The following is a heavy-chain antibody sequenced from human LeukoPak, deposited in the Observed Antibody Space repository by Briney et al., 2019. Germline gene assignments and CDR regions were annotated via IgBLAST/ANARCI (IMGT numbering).Heavy chain of an antibody. CDR1: GFTFSSYA. CDR2: SGTRSGTK. CDR3: LLQMTYGELSDPDF. D-gene: IGHD3-16*02. Sequence: GGSLRLPCAASGFTFSSYAMSWVRQAPGKGLEWVSSSGTRSGTKYYADSVMGRFTISRDSAMNSVSLQVNSLRAEDTAVYYCLLQMTYGELSDPDFRGQGTLVTVSS. V-gene: IGHV3-21*01. J-gene: IGHJ4*02.